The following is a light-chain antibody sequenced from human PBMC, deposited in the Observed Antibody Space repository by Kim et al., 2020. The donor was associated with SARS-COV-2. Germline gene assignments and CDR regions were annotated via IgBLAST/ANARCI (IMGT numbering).Light chain of an antibody. Sequence: ALGQTVRITCRGDSLRSYYASWYRQKPGQAPVLIIYGKNNRPSGIPDRFSGSGSGDTASLTITGAQAEDEADYYCSSRDSRGDHLVFGGGTQLTVL. CDR3: SSRDSRGDHLV. CDR2: GKN. V-gene: IGLV3-19*01. J-gene: IGLJ2*01. CDR1: SLRSYY.